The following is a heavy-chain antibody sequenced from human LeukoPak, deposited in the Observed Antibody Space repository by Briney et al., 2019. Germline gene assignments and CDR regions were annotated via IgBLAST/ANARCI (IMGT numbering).Heavy chain of an antibody. CDR2: IKQDGSEK. J-gene: IGHJ4*02. CDR1: GFTFSNHW. Sequence: PGGSLRLSCAASGFTFSNHWMSWVRQAPGKGLEWVANIKQDGSEKYYVDSVKGRFTVSRDNPKNSLYLQMNSLRAEETAVYFCARLSDFWSGYYRDYWGQGTLVTVSS. V-gene: IGHV3-7*01. D-gene: IGHD3-3*01. CDR3: ARLSDFWSGYYRDY.